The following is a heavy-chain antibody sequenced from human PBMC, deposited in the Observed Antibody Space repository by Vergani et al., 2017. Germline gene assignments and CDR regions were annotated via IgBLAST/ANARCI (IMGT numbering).Heavy chain of an antibody. CDR3: AKHFRGWGIDY. Sequence: QVQLVESGGGVVQRGGSLRLSCATSGFTLSNYDMQWIRQGPGKGREFVAFIQFDGSNQYYADSVKGRFTLSRDFSKNTIYLQMNSLRTDDKATYYCAKHFRGWGIDYWGQGTQVIVSS. CDR1: GFTLSNYD. D-gene: IGHD3-16*01. CDR2: IQFDGSNQ. V-gene: IGHV3-30*02. J-gene: IGHJ4*02.